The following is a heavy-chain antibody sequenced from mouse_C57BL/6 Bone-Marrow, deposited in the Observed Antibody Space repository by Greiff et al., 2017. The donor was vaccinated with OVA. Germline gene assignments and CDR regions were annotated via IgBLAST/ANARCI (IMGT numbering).Heavy chain of an antibody. D-gene: IGHD1-1*02. CDR3: ARGGGPYWYFDV. V-gene: IGHV1-72*01. CDR2: IVPNSGGT. Sequence: QVQLQQPGAELVKPGASVKLSCKASGYTFTSYWMHWVKQRSGRGLEGMGRIVPNSGGTKYNEKFKSKATLTVDKPSSTAYMQLSSLTSEDSAVYYCARGGGPYWYFDVWGTGTTVTVSS. J-gene: IGHJ1*03. CDR1: GYTFTSYW.